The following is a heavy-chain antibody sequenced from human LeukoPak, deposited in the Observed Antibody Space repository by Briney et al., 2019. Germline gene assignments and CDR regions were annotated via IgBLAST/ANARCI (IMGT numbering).Heavy chain of an antibody. CDR2: ISGSGGST. Sequence: GGSLRLSCAASGFTFSSYAMSWVRQAPGKGLEWVSAISGSGGSTYYADSVKGRFTISRDNSKNTLYLRMNSLRAEDTAVYYCGRYYDSSGYYYVGYWGQGTLVTVSS. CDR3: GRYYDSSGYYYVGY. J-gene: IGHJ4*02. D-gene: IGHD3-22*01. V-gene: IGHV3-23*01. CDR1: GFTFSSYA.